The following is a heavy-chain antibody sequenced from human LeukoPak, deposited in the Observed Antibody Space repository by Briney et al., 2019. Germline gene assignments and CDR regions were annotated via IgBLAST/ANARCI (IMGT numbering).Heavy chain of an antibody. Sequence: SQTLSLTCTVSGGSISSGSYYWSWIRQPPGKGLEWIGEINHSGSTNYNPSLKSRVTISVDTSKNQFSLKLSSVTAADTAVYYCARGLVGATYDAFDIWGQGTMVTVSS. V-gene: IGHV4-39*07. CDR3: ARGLVGATYDAFDI. CDR2: INHSGST. J-gene: IGHJ3*02. D-gene: IGHD1-26*01. CDR1: GGSISSGSYY.